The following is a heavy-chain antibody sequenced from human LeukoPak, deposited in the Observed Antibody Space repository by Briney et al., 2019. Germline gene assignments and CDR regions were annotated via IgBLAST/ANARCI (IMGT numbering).Heavy chain of an antibody. J-gene: IGHJ4*02. CDR1: GGSISSSSYY. V-gene: IGHV4-39*07. CDR3: AREGRERDIVVVPAAGVFDY. CDR2: IYYSGST. Sequence: PSETLSLTCTVSGGSISSSSYYWDWIRQPPGKGLEWIGSIYYSGSTYYNPSLKSRVTTSVDTSKNQFSLKLSSVTAADTAVYYCAREGRERDIVVVPAAGVFDYWGQGTLVTVSS. D-gene: IGHD2-2*01.